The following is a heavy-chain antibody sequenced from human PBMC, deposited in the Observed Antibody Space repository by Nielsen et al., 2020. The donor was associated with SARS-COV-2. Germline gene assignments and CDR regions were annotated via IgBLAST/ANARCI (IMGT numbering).Heavy chain of an antibody. D-gene: IGHD4-23*01. Sequence: GGSLRLSCAASGFTFSHYAMSWVRRGPGKGLEWVAGISGSGSGTFYADSVKGRFTISRDNSKNTLYLQVNSLRAEDTAMYFCAKGDDYGGNSVQLHFNYWGQGTLVTVSS. J-gene: IGHJ4*02. V-gene: IGHV3-23*01. CDR3: AKGDDYGGNSVQLHFNY. CDR2: ISGSGSGT. CDR1: GFTFSHYA.